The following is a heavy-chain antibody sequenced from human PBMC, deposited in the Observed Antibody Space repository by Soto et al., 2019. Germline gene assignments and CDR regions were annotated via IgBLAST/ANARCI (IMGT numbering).Heavy chain of an antibody. CDR1: EFTFSSYA. CDR3: AKDTRDTTMGFFDY. Sequence: EVQLLESGGGWVQPGGSLRLSCAASEFTFSSYAMSWVRQAPGKGLEWVSAITSGGSTYYADSVKGRFTISRDNSKNTLDLQMNSLRAEDTAVNYCAKDTRDTTMGFFDYCGQGTLVTVSS. V-gene: IGHV3-23*01. CDR2: ITSGGST. J-gene: IGHJ4*02. D-gene: IGHD5-18*01.